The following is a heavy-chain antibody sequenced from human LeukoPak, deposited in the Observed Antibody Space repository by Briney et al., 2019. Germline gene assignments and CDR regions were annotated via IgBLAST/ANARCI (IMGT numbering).Heavy chain of an antibody. Sequence: SVKVSCKASGGTFSSYTISWVRQAPGQGLEWMGRIIPILGIANYAQKFQGRVTITADKSTSTAYMEPSSLRSEDTAVYYCATRGWYCNWNDCPLDYWGQGTLVTVSS. CDR2: IIPILGIA. D-gene: IGHD1-20*01. V-gene: IGHV1-69*02. J-gene: IGHJ4*02. CDR1: GGTFSSYT. CDR3: ATRGWYCNWNDCPLDY.